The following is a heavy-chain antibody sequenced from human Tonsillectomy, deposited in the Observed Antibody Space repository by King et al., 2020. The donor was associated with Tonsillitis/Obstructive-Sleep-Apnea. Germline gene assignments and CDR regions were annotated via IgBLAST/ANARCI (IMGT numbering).Heavy chain of an antibody. CDR1: GGSFSGYY. CDR2: INHSGST. Sequence: LLKPSETLSLTCAVYGGSFSGYYWSWIRQPPGKGLEWIGEINHSGSTNYNPSLKSRVTMSVDTSKNQFSLKMNSVTAADTAVYYCARGGTNVVPAAVGWGYYYYYMDVWGKGTTVTVSS. D-gene: IGHD2-2*01. J-gene: IGHJ6*03. CDR3: ARGGTNVVPAAVGWGYYYYYMDV. V-gene: IGHV4-34*01.